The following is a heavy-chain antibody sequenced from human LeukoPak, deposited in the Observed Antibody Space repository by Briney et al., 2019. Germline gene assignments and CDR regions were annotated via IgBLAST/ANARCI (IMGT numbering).Heavy chain of an antibody. V-gene: IGHV4-39*07. CDR2: INHSGST. Sequence: TSETLSLTCTVSGGSVSSGSYYWSWIRQPPGKGLEWIGEINHSGSTNYNPSLKSRVTISVDTSKNQFSLKLSSVAAADTAVYYCAESITSGAFDIWGQGTMVTVSS. CDR1: GGSVSSGSYY. D-gene: IGHD3-10*01. J-gene: IGHJ3*02. CDR3: AESITSGAFDI.